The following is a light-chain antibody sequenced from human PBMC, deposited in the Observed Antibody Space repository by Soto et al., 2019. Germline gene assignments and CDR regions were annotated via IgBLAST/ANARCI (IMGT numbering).Light chain of an antibody. V-gene: IGKV3-20*01. CDR1: QSVSNNY. Sequence: EIMLTQSPGTLSLSPGERATLSCRASQSVSNNYLAWYQQKPGQAPRLLIYGASNRATGIPDRFSGSGSGTEFTLTISSLQSEDFAVYYCQQYLITPWTFGQGTKVDIK. CDR2: GAS. CDR3: QQYLITPWT. J-gene: IGKJ1*01.